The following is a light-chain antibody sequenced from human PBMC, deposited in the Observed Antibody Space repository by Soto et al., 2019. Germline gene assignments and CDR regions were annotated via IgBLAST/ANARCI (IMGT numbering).Light chain of an antibody. CDR2: DDD. CDR1: SSNIGGNS. J-gene: IGLJ1*01. V-gene: IGLV1-51*01. Sequence: QSVMTQPPSVSAAPGQKVTICCSGSSSNIGGNSVSWYQQLPGTAPKLLIYDDDKRPSGIPDRFSGSKSGTSATLGITGFQTGDEADYYCGSWDSSLSAYVFATGTKVTVL. CDR3: GSWDSSLSAYV.